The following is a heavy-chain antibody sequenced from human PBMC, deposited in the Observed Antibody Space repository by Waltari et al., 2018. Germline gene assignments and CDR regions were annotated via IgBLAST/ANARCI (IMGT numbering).Heavy chain of an antibody. Sequence: QVQLVESGGGVVQPGGSLRLSCAASGFTLSSYAMHWVRQAPGKGLEWVAFIRYDGSNKYYADSVKGRFTISRDNSKNTLYLQMNSLRAEDTAVYYCAKDLGSPEYYFDYWGQGTLVTVSS. D-gene: IGHD7-27*01. CDR3: AKDLGSPEYYFDY. CDR2: IRYDGSNK. V-gene: IGHV3-30*02. CDR1: GFTLSSYA. J-gene: IGHJ4*02.